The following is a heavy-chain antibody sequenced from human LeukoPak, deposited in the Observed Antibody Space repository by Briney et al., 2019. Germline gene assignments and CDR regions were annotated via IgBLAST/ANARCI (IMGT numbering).Heavy chain of an antibody. CDR2: TYYRSKWYN. D-gene: IGHD6-13*01. Sequence: SQTLSLTCAISGDSVSSNSAAWNWIRRSPSRGLEWLGRTYYRSKWYNDYAVSVRSRITINPDTSKNQFSLQLNSVTPEDTAVYYCARGMAAAGRMYNFDYWGQGTLVTVSS. J-gene: IGHJ4*02. CDR3: ARGMAAAGRMYNFDY. V-gene: IGHV6-1*01. CDR1: GDSVSSNSAA.